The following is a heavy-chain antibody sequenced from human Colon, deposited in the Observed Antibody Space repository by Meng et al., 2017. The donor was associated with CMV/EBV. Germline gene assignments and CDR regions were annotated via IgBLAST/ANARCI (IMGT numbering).Heavy chain of an antibody. CDR2: VFYSGNT. CDR1: GSIRSASDY. D-gene: IGHD3-10*01. V-gene: IGHV4-39*01. Sequence: SETLSLTCTVSGSIRSASDYWTWIRQPPGKGLEWIGSVFYSGNTHYNPSLMSRVTISVDTTKHQFSLHLSSATAADTAIYYCARHAGDYYGPWYFDRWGPGTVVTVSS. CDR3: ARHAGDYYGPWYFDR. J-gene: IGHJ4*02.